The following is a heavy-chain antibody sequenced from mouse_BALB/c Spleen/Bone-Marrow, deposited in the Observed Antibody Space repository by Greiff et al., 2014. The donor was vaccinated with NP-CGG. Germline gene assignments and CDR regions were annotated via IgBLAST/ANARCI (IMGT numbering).Heavy chain of an antibody. Sequence: EVQVVESGGDLVKPGGSLKLSCAASGFTFSSYGMSWVRQTPDKRLEWVATINNGGTYTYYPDSVKGRFTISRDNAKNTLYLQMSSLKSEDTAMYYCALNWGSAYWGQGTLVTVSA. V-gene: IGHV5-6*01. D-gene: IGHD4-1*02. CDR2: INNGGTYT. CDR1: GFTFSSYG. J-gene: IGHJ3*01. CDR3: ALNWGSAY.